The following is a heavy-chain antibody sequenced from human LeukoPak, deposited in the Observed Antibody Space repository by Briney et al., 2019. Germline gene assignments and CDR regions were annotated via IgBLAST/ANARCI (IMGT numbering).Heavy chain of an antibody. CDR1: GFTVSSNY. D-gene: IGHD2-8*01. Sequence: GGSLRLSCAASGFTVSSNYVTWVRRAPGKGLEWVSVIYADGNTYYADSVKGRFIISRDNSKNTVHLQMSSLRAEDTAVYYCARLMASLDNWGQGALVIVSS. V-gene: IGHV3-66*04. J-gene: IGHJ4*02. CDR2: IYADGNT. CDR3: ARLMASLDN.